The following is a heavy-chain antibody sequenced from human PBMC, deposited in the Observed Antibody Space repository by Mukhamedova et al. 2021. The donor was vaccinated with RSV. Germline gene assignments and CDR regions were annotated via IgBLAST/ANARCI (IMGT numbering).Heavy chain of an antibody. CDR3: ARGAGGPDDY. J-gene: IGHJ4*02. D-gene: IGHD1-14*01. Sequence: GLVWVSRINSDGSITTYADSVKGRFTISRDNAKNTLSLQMNSLRAEDTAVYYCARGAGGPDDYWGQGTLVTVSS. V-gene: IGHV3-74*01. CDR2: INSDGSIT.